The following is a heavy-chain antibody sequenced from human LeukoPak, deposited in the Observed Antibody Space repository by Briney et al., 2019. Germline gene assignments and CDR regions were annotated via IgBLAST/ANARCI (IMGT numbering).Heavy chain of an antibody. Sequence: PGGSLRLSCVASGFTFSESWMTWVRQAPGKGLEWVAVIADDGSNKYYADSVKGRFTISRDNSNNTLYLQMNSLRAEDTAVYYCARVDDLDAFDTWGQGTMVTVSS. J-gene: IGHJ3*02. CDR1: GFTFSESW. V-gene: IGHV3-30*03. D-gene: IGHD5-12*01. CDR3: ARVDDLDAFDT. CDR2: IADDGSNK.